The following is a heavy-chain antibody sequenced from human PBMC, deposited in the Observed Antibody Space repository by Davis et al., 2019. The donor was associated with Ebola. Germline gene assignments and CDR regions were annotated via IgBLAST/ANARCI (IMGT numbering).Heavy chain of an antibody. D-gene: IGHD3-22*01. CDR1: GFTFSSYA. Sequence: PGGSLRLSCAASGFTFSSYAMTWVRKAPGKGLEWVAAISGSGGSTYYADSVRGRFTISRDISKNTVSLQMNSLRGEDTAVYYCAKDNYFDSSGNYAHFDYWGQGALVTVTS. V-gene: IGHV3-23*01. CDR2: ISGSGGST. J-gene: IGHJ4*02. CDR3: AKDNYFDSSGNYAHFDY.